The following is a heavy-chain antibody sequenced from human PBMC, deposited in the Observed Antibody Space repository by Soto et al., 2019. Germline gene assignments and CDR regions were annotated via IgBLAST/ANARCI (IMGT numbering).Heavy chain of an antibody. CDR1: GFTFRSYG. J-gene: IGHJ4*02. D-gene: IGHD3-10*01. CDR2: ISGSGGST. CDR3: AKFVLHPTLLWFGESRTYFDY. V-gene: IGHV3-23*01. Sequence: GGSLRLSCAASGFTFRSYGMSWVRQAQGKGLEWISAISGSGGSTYYADSVKGRFTISRDNSKNTLYLQMNSLRAEDTAVYYCAKFVLHPTLLWFGESRTYFDYWGQGTLVTV.